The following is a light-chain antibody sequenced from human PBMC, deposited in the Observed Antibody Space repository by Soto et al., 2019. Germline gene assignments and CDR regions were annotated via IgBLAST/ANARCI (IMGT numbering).Light chain of an antibody. J-gene: IGLJ2*01. CDR2: EDN. CDR3: QSYDSSNVV. Sequence: NFLLTQPHSVSESPGKTGTISCTRSSGSIASNYVQWYQQRPGSAPTTVIYEDNQRHSGVPDRFSGSIDSSSNSASLTISGLKTEDEADYYCQSYDSSNVVFGGGTKLTV. CDR1: SGSIASNY. V-gene: IGLV6-57*03.